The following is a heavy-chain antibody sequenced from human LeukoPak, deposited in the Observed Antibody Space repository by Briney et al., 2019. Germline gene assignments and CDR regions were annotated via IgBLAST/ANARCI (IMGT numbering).Heavy chain of an antibody. Sequence: XAPXXXXEWMGWISAYNGNTNYAQKLQGRVTMTTDTSTSTAYMELRSLRSDDTAVYYCARVGDYYYYYMDVWGKGTTVTVSS. CDR3: ARVGDYYYYYMDV. V-gene: IGHV1-18*01. J-gene: IGHJ6*03. CDR2: ISAYNGNT.